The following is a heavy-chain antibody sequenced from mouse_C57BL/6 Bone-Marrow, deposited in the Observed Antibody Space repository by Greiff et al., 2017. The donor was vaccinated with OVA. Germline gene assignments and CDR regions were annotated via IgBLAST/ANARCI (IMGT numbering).Heavy chain of an antibody. J-gene: IGHJ2*01. V-gene: IGHV5-12*01. D-gene: IGHD1-1*01. CDR2: ISNGGGST. CDR1: GFTFSDYY. Sequence: EVQLMESGGGLVQPGGSLKLSCAASGFTFSDYYMYWVRQTPEKRLEWVAYISNGGGSTYYPYTVQGRFTISRDNAKNTLYLQMCRLKSEDTAMFYCATQGDYYGSSGDLDGWGEGTTLSV. CDR3: ATQGDYYGSSGDLDG.